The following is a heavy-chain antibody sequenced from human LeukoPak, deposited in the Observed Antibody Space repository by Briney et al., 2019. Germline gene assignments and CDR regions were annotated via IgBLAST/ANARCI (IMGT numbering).Heavy chain of an antibody. V-gene: IGHV3-23*01. CDR2: ISGSGGST. Sequence: GGSLRLSCAASGFTFSNYAMSWVRQAPEKGLEWVSSISGSGGSTNYADSVKGRFTFSRDNSKKMLFLQMNSLRAEDTAVYYCSKERSSGWYFDYWGQGTLVTVSS. J-gene: IGHJ4*02. CDR1: GFTFSNYA. D-gene: IGHD6-19*01. CDR3: SKERSSGWYFDY.